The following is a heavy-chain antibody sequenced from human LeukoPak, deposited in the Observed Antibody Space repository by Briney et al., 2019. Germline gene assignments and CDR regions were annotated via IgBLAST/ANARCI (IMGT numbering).Heavy chain of an antibody. CDR1: GGSISSGGYH. CDR2: IYHSGST. D-gene: IGHD3-10*01. CDR3: ARGGGWAIDY. V-gene: IGHV4-30-2*01. Sequence: PSETLSLTCTVSGGSISSGGYHWSWIRQHPGKGLEWIGYIYHSGSTYYNPSLKSRVTISVDRSKNQFSLKLSSVTAADTAVYYCARGGGWAIDYWGQGTLVTVSS. J-gene: IGHJ4*02.